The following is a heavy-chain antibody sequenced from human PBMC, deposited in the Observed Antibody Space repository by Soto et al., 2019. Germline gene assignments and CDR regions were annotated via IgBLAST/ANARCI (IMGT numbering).Heavy chain of an antibody. CDR3: AKDIGSSGYYPYYFDY. D-gene: IGHD3-22*01. CDR2: ISWNSGSI. CDR1: GFTFDDYA. Sequence: EVQLVESGGGLVQPGRSLRLSCAASGFTFDDYAMHWVRQAPGKGLEWVSGISWNSGSIGYADSVKGRFTISRDNAKNSLYRQMNSLRAEDTALYYCAKDIGSSGYYPYYFDYWGQGTLVTVSS. J-gene: IGHJ4*02. V-gene: IGHV3-9*01.